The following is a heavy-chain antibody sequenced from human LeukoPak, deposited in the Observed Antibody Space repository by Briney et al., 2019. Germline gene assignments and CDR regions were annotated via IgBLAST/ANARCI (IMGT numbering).Heavy chain of an antibody. Sequence: SENLSLTCAVYNGSFSGYYWSWIRQSPGKGLEWIGEVNLDGDTNYNPSLRSRVTISIDTSKNHFSLNLRSVTAADTAVYNCARAAWNGGGGFDPWGQGTLVTVSS. CDR3: ARAAWNGGGGFDP. CDR2: VNLDGDT. D-gene: IGHD3-16*01. V-gene: IGHV4-34*01. J-gene: IGHJ5*02. CDR1: NGSFSGYY.